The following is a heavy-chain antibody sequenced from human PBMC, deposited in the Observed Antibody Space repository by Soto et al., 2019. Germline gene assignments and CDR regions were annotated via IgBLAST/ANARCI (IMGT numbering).Heavy chain of an antibody. CDR1: GYTFTSYG. V-gene: IGHV1-18*01. D-gene: IGHD6-19*01. Sequence: ASVKVSCKASGYTFTSYGISWVRQAPGQGLEWMGWISAYNGNTNYAQKLQGRVTMTTDTSTSTAYMELRSLRSDDTAVYYCARDEYSSGWYVYFDYWGQGTLVTVSS. J-gene: IGHJ4*02. CDR3: ARDEYSSGWYVYFDY. CDR2: ISAYNGNT.